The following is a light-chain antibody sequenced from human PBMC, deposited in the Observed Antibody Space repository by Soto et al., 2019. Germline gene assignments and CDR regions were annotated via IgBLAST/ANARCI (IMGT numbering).Light chain of an antibody. V-gene: IGKV3D-15*01. CDR1: QSVNSH. CDR2: GES. Sequence: EIVMTQSPASLSVSPGERVTLSCRASQSVNSHLAWYQQKPGQAPRLLILGESTRATGTPARFSGSGSGTDFTLTISSLQSEDSAVYYCHQYNSWPRGTFGPGTKVEIK. CDR3: HQYNSWPRGT. J-gene: IGKJ3*01.